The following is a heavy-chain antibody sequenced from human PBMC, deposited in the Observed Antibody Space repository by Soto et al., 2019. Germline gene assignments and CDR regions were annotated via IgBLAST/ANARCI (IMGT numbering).Heavy chain of an antibody. J-gene: IGHJ3*02. CDR2: IIPMLGVR. CDR1: GGTFRTYS. Sequence: QVQLVQSGAEVKKPGSSVKVSCKDSGGTFRTYSMFWVRQAPGQGLEWMGRIIPMLGVRNYAQRFQDRVTIIADKSTATVHMELSSLRSEDTALYYCTTASWAGAVFDIWGQGPMVTVSS. V-gene: IGHV1-69*02. D-gene: IGHD2-21*02. CDR3: TTASWAGAVFDI.